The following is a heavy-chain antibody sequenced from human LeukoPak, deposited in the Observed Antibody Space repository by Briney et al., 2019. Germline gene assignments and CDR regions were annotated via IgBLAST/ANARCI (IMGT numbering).Heavy chain of an antibody. CDR2: IYSGGST. J-gene: IGHJ4*02. V-gene: IGHV3-66*01. CDR3: ASPGVKGELSSFDY. CDR1: GFTVSSNY. D-gene: IGHD3-16*02. Sequence: PGGSLRLSCAASGFTVSSNYMSWVRQAPGKGLEWVSVIYSGGSTYYADSVKGRFTISRDNSKNTLYLQMNSLRAEDTAVYYCASPGVKGELSSFDYWGQGTLVTVSS.